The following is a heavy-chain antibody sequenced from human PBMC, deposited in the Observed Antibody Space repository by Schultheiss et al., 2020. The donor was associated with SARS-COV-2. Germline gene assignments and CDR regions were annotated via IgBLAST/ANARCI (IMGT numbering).Heavy chain of an antibody. CDR2: IYHSGST. CDR3: ARVESGGYPRLFDP. V-gene: IGHV4-38-2*01. Sequence: SETLSLTCAVSGYSISSGYYWGWIRQPPGKGLEWIGSIYHSGSTNYNPSLKSRVTISVDTSKNQFSLKLSSVTAADTAVYYCARVESGGYPRLFDPWGQGTLVTVSS. D-gene: IGHD1-1*01. CDR1: GYSISSGYY. J-gene: IGHJ5*02.